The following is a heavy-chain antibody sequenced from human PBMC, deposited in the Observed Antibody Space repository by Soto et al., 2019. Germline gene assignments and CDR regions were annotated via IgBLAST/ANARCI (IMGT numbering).Heavy chain of an antibody. CDR1: GGSFSGYY. J-gene: IGHJ4*02. Sequence: SETLSLTCAAYGGSFSGYYWSWIRQPPGKGLEWIGEINHSGSTNYNPSLKSRVTISVDTSKNQFSLKLSSVTAADTAVYYCARAPYYYGSGSYYKRLYDYWGQGTLVTVSS. CDR3: ARAPYYYGSGSYYKRLYDY. D-gene: IGHD3-10*01. CDR2: INHSGST. V-gene: IGHV4-34*01.